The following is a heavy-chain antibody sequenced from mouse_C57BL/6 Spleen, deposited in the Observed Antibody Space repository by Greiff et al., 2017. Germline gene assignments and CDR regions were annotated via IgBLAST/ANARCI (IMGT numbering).Heavy chain of an antibody. D-gene: IGHD3-2*02. J-gene: IGHJ4*01. Sequence: QVQLQQSGAELVKPGASVKMSCKASGYTFTSYWITWVKQRPGQGLEWIGDIYPGRGSTNYNEKFKSKATLTLDTSSSTAYMQLSSLTSEDAAVYYCARWAAQAKGDYWGQGTSVTVSS. CDR1: GYTFTSYW. CDR2: IYPGRGST. CDR3: ARWAAQAKGDY. V-gene: IGHV1-55*01.